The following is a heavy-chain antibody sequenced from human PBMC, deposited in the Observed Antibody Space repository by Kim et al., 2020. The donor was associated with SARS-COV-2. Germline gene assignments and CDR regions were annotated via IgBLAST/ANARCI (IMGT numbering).Heavy chain of an antibody. V-gene: IGHV1-3*01. CDR1: GYTFTSYA. CDR2: INADNGNT. D-gene: IGHD3-3*01. CDR3: ARVYDSSSPDY. Sequence: ASVKVSCKASGYTFTSYAMHWVRQAPGQRLEWMGWINADNGNTTYSQKFQGRVTLTWDTSASTAYMELSSLRSEDTAVYYCARVYDSSSPDYWGQGTLVTVSS. J-gene: IGHJ4*02.